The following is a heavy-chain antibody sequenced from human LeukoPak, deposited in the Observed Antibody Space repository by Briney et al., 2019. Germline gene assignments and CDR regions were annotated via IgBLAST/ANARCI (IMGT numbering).Heavy chain of an antibody. J-gene: IGHJ4*02. CDR3: TRIDPLGFFDQ. CDR1: GAFTSRYY. Sequence: SETLSLTCSVSGAFTSRYYWSWVRQPLGQGLEWIGNIFYSGNSKYNPSRTSRISMSVDTSKTQFSLELTSLTAADTAVYYCTRIDPLGFFDQWGPGTLVTVSS. D-gene: IGHD6-25*01. V-gene: IGHV4-59*12. CDR2: IFYSGNS.